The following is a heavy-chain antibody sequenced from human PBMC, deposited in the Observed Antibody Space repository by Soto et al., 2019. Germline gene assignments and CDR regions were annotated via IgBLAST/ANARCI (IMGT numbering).Heavy chain of an antibody. V-gene: IGHV3-23*01. J-gene: IGHJ4*02. D-gene: IGHD3-10*01. CDR2: ISGSGGST. CDR3: AKDNYYYGSGGFDY. CDR1: GFTFSSYA. Sequence: GGSLRLSCVASGFTFSSYAMSWVRQAPGKGLEWVSAISGSGGSTYYADSVKGRFTISRDNSKNTLYLQMNSLRAEDTAVYYCAKDNYYYGSGGFDYWGQGTLVTVSS.